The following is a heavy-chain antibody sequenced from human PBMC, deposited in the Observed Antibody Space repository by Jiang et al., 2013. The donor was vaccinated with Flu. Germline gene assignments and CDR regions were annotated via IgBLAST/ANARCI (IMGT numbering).Heavy chain of an antibody. Sequence: GLVKPSQTLSLTCAISGDSVSSDSATWNWIRQSPSRGLEWLGRTYYRSWWYNDYALSVKGRITIKSDTSKNHFSLQLNSLTPEDTAVYFCAREEVMVIGTCDFWGRGTLVTVSS. D-gene: IGHD3-22*01. V-gene: IGHV6-1*01. CDR2: TYYRSWWYN. CDR3: AREEVMVIGTCDF. J-gene: IGHJ4*02. CDR1: GDSVSSDSAT.